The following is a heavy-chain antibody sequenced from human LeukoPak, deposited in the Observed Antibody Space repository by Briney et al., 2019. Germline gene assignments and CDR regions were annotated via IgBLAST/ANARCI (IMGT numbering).Heavy chain of an antibody. CDR1: GFTFSSYA. J-gene: IGHJ4*02. CDR2: ISGSGGTT. V-gene: IGHV3-23*01. CDR3: AKDVDSSAYYHYSSPKFDY. D-gene: IGHD3-22*01. Sequence: GGSLRLSCAASGFTFSSYAMSWVRQAPGKGLEWVSGISGSGGTTYYADSVRGRFTISRDKSKNTLYLQMNSLTAEDTAVYCCAKDVDSSAYYHYSSPKFDYWGQGTLVTVSS.